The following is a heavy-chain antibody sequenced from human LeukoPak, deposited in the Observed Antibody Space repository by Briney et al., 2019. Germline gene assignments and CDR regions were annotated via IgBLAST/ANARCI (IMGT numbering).Heavy chain of an antibody. CDR1: GGSISSSSYY. Sequence: SETLSLTCTVSGGSISSSSYYWGWIRQPPGKGLEWIGSIYYSGRTYYNPSLKSRVTISVDTSKNQFSLKLSSVTAADTAVYNCARDTRGKDYGSGSYYSILDYWGQGTLVTVSS. J-gene: IGHJ4*02. D-gene: IGHD3-10*01. V-gene: IGHV4-39*02. CDR3: ARDTRGKDYGSGSYYSILDY. CDR2: IYYSGRT.